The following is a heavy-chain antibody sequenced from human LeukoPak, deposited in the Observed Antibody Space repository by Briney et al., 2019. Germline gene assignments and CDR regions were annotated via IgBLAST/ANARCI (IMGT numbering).Heavy chain of an antibody. CDR1: GASMSGHY. Sequence: PSETLSLTCTVSGASMSGHYWTWIRQDPGTGLEWIGNIYYTGTTSYNPALVSRVTISLDTSNNQFSLKLTSVTAADTAVYYCAKEGGPARPDLDSWGQGTLVTVSS. CDR2: IYYTGTT. J-gene: IGHJ4*02. D-gene: IGHD6-6*01. CDR3: AKEGGPARPDLDS. V-gene: IGHV4-59*11.